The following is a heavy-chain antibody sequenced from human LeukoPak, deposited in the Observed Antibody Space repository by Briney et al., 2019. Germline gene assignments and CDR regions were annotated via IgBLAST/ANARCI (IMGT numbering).Heavy chain of an antibody. V-gene: IGHV4-39*02. CDR2: IYYSGNT. D-gene: IGHD3-10*01. Sequence: TSETLSLTCTVSGVSISSSNSYWGWIRQPPGKGLEWIGSIYYSGNTNYNPSLKSRVTISVDTSKNHFSLKLSSVTAADTAVYYCARGARYYGSGNFVFDPWGQGTLVTVSS. CDR3: ARGARYYGSGNFVFDP. CDR1: GVSISSSNSY. J-gene: IGHJ5*02.